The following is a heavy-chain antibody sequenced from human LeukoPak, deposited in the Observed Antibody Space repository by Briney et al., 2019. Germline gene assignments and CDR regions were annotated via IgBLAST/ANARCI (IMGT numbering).Heavy chain of an antibody. V-gene: IGHV3-74*01. Sequence: GGSLRLSCAASGVSFSSNWMNWVRQAPGKGRVWVAHINTDGRTTTYADSVKGRFTVARDNAKNTLYLELNRLRAEDTAVYYCARDNTYMFDYWGQGNQVTVSS. D-gene: IGHD2-2*02. CDR1: GVSFSSNW. CDR2: INTDGRTT. J-gene: IGHJ4*02. CDR3: ARDNTYMFDY.